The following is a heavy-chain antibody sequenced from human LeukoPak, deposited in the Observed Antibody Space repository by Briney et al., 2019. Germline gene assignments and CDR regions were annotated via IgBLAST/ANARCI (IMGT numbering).Heavy chain of an antibody. V-gene: IGHV4-30-4*01. CDR3: ARVVVVVAADGDAFDI. D-gene: IGHD2-15*01. J-gene: IGHJ3*02. CDR2: IYYSGST. CDR1: GGSISSGDYY. Sequence: SETQSLTCTVSGGSISSGDYYWSWIRQPPGKGLEWIGYIYYSGSTYYNPSLKSRVTISVDTSKDQFSLKLSSVTAADTAVYYCARVVVVVAADGDAFDIWGQGTMVTVSS.